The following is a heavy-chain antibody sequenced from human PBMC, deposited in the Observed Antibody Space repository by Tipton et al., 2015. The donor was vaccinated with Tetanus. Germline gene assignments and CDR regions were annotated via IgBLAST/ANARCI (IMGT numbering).Heavy chain of an antibody. CDR3: AREAFYYGSGSYMRYYYYGMDV. J-gene: IGHJ6*02. Sequence: GSLRLSCSASGFTFSSYWMSWVRQAPGKGLEWVANIKQDGSEKYYVDSVKGRFTISRDNAKNSLYLQMNSLRAEDTAVYYCAREAFYYGSGSYMRYYYYGMDVWGQGTTVTVSS. V-gene: IGHV3-7*03. CDR1: GFTFSSYW. CDR2: IKQDGSEK. D-gene: IGHD3-10*01.